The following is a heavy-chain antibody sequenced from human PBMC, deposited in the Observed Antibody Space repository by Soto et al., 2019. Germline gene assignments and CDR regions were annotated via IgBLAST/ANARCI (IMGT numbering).Heavy chain of an antibody. Sequence: SVKVSCKASGGTFSSYAISWVRQAPGQGLEWMGGIIPIFGTANYAQKFQGRVTITADESTSTAYMELSSLRSEDTAVYYCATSNNYGSGSYHFDYWGQGTLVTVSS. CDR2: IIPIFGTA. V-gene: IGHV1-69*13. CDR3: ATSNNYGSGSYHFDY. J-gene: IGHJ4*02. D-gene: IGHD3-10*01. CDR1: GGTFSSYA.